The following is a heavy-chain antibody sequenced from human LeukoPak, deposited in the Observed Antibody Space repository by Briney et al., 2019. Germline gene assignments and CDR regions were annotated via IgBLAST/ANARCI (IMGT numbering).Heavy chain of an antibody. CDR3: ARELMTTVEGYYFDY. V-gene: IGHV3-20*04. CDR1: GFTFDDYG. Sequence: GGSLRLSCAASGFTFDDYGMSWVPQAPGKGLEWVSGINWDGGSTGYADSVKGRFTISRDNAKNSLYLQMNSPRAEDTALYYCARELMTTVEGYYFDYWGQGTLVAVSS. D-gene: IGHD4-23*01. CDR2: INWDGGST. J-gene: IGHJ4*02.